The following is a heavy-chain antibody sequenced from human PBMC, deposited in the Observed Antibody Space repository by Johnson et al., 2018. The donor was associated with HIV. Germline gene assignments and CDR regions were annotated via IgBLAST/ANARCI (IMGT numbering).Heavy chain of an antibody. V-gene: IGHV3-30-3*01. CDR2: ISYDGSNK. J-gene: IGHJ3*02. CDR3: AIDLYYYDSSGDSYDI. CDR1: GFTFSSYA. Sequence: QVQLVESGGGVVQPGRSLRLSCAASGFTFSSYAMHWVRQAPGKGLEWVAVISYDGSNKYYADSVKGRFTISRDNSKNTLYLQMNSLRAEDTAVYYCAIDLYYYDSSGDSYDIWGQGTMVTVSS. D-gene: IGHD3-22*01.